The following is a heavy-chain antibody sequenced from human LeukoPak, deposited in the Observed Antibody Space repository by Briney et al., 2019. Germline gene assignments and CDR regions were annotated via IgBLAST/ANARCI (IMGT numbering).Heavy chain of an antibody. CDR2: IKQDGTDK. V-gene: IGHV3-7*01. CDR1: GFTFSYYW. Sequence: GGSLRLSCAASGFTFSYYWMSWVRQAPGKGLEWVANIKQDGTDKYYVDSVRGRFTISRDNAKNSLYLQMNSLGVEDTAVYYCARGGYWGQGTLVTVSS. CDR3: ARGGY. J-gene: IGHJ4*02.